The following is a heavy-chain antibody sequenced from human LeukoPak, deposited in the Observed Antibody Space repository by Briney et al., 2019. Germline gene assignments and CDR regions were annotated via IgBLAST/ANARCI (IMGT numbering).Heavy chain of an antibody. CDR3: SRDSSWFLFDY. CDR1: GFTFGDYA. D-gene: IGHD6-13*01. Sequence: HPGGSLRLSCTASGFTFGDYAMNWFRQAPGKGLEWVGPIRSNTYGGTTEYAASVKGRFTISRDDSKSIAFLQLNTLETEDTAVYYCSRDSSWFLFDYWGQGTLVTVSS. J-gene: IGHJ4*02. CDR2: IRSNTYGGTT. V-gene: IGHV3-49*03.